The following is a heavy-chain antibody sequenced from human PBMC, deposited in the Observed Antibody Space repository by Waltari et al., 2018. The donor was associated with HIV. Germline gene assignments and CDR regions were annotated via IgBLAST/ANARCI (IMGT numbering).Heavy chain of an antibody. CDR1: GFSSSPYR. J-gene: IGHJ3*02. CDR3: ARDRNSRGAFEI. D-gene: IGHD5-18*01. V-gene: IGHV3-48*01. CDR2: ISTSSSTI. Sequence: EVQLVESGGGLVQPGGSLRLSCAAAGFSSSPYRMSSVRQAPGKGLEWVSYISTSSSTIYYADSVKGRFTISRDNAKNSLYLQMNSLRAEDTAVYYCARDRNSRGAFEIWGQGTMVTVSS.